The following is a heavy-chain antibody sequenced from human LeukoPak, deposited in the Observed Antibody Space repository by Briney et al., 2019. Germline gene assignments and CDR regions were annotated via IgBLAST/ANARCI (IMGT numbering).Heavy chain of an antibody. CDR2: ISGTGGTT. Sequence: GGSLRLSCAASGFTFSSPGMSWVRQAPGKGLEWVSAISGTGGTTYYADSVKGRFTISRDNAKNSLYLQMNSLRDEDTAVYYCARDGDCSSTSCYIPYYYGMDVWGQGTTVTVSS. CDR3: ARDGDCSSTSCYIPYYYGMDV. D-gene: IGHD2-2*02. J-gene: IGHJ6*02. V-gene: IGHV3-23*01. CDR1: GFTFSSPG.